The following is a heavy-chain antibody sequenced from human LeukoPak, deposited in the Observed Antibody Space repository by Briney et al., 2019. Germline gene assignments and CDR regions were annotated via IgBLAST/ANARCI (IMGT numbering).Heavy chain of an antibody. CDR3: ARAPYNWNTYYYYGMDV. CDR1: GGTFSSYA. Sequence: SVKVSCKASGGTFSSYAISWVRQAPGQGLEWMGGIIPIFGTANYAQKFQGRVTITADESTSTGYMELSSLRSEDTAVYYCARAPYNWNTYYYYGMDVWGQGTTVTVSS. J-gene: IGHJ6*02. V-gene: IGHV1-69*13. CDR2: IIPIFGTA. D-gene: IGHD1-1*01.